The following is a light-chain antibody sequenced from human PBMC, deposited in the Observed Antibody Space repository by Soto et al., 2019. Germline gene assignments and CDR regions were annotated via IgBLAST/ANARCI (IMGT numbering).Light chain of an antibody. J-gene: IGKJ3*01. Sequence: DIVLTQSPATLSLSPGERATLSCRASQSVSSYLAWYQQKPGQAPRLLIYDASNRATGIPARFSGSGSGTDFTLTISSLEPEDFAVYYCQQRSNWPGFTFGPGT. CDR3: QQRSNWPGFT. V-gene: IGKV3-11*01. CDR2: DAS. CDR1: QSVSSY.